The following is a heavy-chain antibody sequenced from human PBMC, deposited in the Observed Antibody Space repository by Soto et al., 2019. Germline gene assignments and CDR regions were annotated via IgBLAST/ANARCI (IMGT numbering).Heavy chain of an antibody. J-gene: IGHJ5*02. D-gene: IGHD2-15*01. CDR2: FYYHGRT. CDR1: GASFSDANYY. CDR3: ARRYCSGGSCYGNWFDP. Sequence: ASETLSLTCIVSGASFSDANYYWVWIRQPPGEGLEWIGSFYYHGRTYYNASLKSRVTISVDTSKNHFSLMLTSVTAADTAVYYCARRYCSGGSCYGNWFDPWGQGTLVTVSS. V-gene: IGHV4-39*02.